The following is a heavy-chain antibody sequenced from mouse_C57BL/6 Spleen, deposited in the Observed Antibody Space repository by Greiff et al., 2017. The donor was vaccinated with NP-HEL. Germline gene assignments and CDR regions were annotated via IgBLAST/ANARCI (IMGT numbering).Heavy chain of an antibody. CDR3: ARVTTVVATIAMDY. Sequence: VQLQQSGPELVKPGASVKISCKASGYSFTDYNMNWVKQSTGKSLEWIGVINPTYGTTSYNQKFKGKATLTVDKSSSTAYMQLNSLTSEDSAVYYGARVTTVVATIAMDYWGQGTSVTVSS. CDR1: GYSFTDYN. D-gene: IGHD1-1*01. CDR2: INPTYGTT. V-gene: IGHV1-39*01. J-gene: IGHJ4*01.